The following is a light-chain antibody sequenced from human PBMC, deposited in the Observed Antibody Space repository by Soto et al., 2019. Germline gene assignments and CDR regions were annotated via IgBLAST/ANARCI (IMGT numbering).Light chain of an antibody. CDR3: QQYGSPPYT. CDR2: DAS. Sequence: EVVLTQSPGTLSLSPGERATLSCRASQSVRSNYLAWYQQKPGQAPRLLIYDASSRATGIPDRFSGTGSGTDFTLTISRLQPEDFAVYYCQQYGSPPYTFGQGTKMEIK. J-gene: IGKJ2*01. V-gene: IGKV3-20*01. CDR1: QSVRSNY.